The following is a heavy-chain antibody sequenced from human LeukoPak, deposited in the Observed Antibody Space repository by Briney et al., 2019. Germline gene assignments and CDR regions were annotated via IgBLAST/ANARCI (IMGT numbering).Heavy chain of an antibody. CDR1: GFIYSHYG. CDR3: VRDAQRGFDYSNSLNY. D-gene: IGHD4-11*01. V-gene: IGHV3-33*01. J-gene: IGHJ4*01. Sequence: GRSLRLSCAASGFIYSHYGMHWVRQAPGKGLEWVAVIWSDGSNRFYAGSVKGRFTISRDNSQRTLFLQMNSLRVDDTAMYYCVRDAQRGFDYSNSLNYWGHGTLVTVSS. CDR2: IWSDGSNR.